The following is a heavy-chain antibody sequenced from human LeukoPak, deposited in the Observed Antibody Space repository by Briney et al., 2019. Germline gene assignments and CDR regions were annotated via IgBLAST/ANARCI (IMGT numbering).Heavy chain of an antibody. V-gene: IGHV3-23*01. Sequence: GGSLRLSCAASGFTFSTYAMSWVRQAPGKGLEWVSSLSSSDGTIVYADSVKGRFTISRDNSKNTLYLQMDSLRVEDTAVYYCARDYPGHGDMYGSSSFDYWGQGTLVTVSS. D-gene: IGHD5-18*01. CDR2: LSSSDGTI. CDR1: GFTFSTYA. J-gene: IGHJ4*02. CDR3: ARDYPGHGDMYGSSSFDY.